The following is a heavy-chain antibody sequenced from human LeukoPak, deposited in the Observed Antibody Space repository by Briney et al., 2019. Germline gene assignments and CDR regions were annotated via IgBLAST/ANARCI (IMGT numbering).Heavy chain of an antibody. J-gene: IGHJ3*02. Sequence: SETLSLTCAVYGGSFSGYYWSWIRQPPGKGLEWIGEINHSGSTNYNPSLKSRVAISIDTSKNHFSLRVMSVTAADTAVYYCARGGAVNGFDTWGQGTRVTVSS. CDR3: ARGGAVNGFDT. CDR2: INHSGST. CDR1: GGSFSGYY. V-gene: IGHV4-34*01. D-gene: IGHD6-19*01.